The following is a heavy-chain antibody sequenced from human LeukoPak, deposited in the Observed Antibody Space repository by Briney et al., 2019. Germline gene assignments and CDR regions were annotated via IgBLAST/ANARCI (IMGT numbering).Heavy chain of an antibody. D-gene: IGHD1-14*01. V-gene: IGHV4-61*05. CDR2: IHYSGST. J-gene: IGHJ6*03. CDR3: ARASITYYHYYYMGV. CDR1: GGSISSSSYY. Sequence: SETLSLTCTVSGGSISSSSYYWGWIRQPPGKGLEWIGYIHYSGSTNYNPSLKSRVTISVDTSKNQFSLKLSSVTAADTAVYYCARASITYYHYYYMGVWGKGTTVTVSS.